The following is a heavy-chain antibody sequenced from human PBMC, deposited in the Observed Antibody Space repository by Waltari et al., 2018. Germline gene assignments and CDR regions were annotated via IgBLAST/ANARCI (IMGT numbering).Heavy chain of an antibody. V-gene: IGHV3-21*01. Sequence: EVQLVESGGGLVKPGGSLRLSCAASGFTFSSYSMNWVRQAPGTGLEWVSSISSSSSYIYYADSVKGRFTISRDNAKNSLYLQMNSLRAEDTAVYYCARDYYGSGSYYRYYYYGMDVWGQGTTVTVSS. D-gene: IGHD3-10*01. CDR2: ISSSSSYI. J-gene: IGHJ6*02. CDR3: ARDYYGSGSYYRYYYYGMDV. CDR1: GFTFSSYS.